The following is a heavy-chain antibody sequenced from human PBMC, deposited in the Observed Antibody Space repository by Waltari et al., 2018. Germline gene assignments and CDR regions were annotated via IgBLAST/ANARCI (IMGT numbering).Heavy chain of an antibody. CDR3: ARDKEMATMSAYYYYGMDV. CDR1: GGTFSSYA. Sequence: QVQLVQSGAEVKKPGSSVKVSCKASGGTFSSYAISWVRQAPGQGLEWMGGIIPIFGTANDAQKVQGRVTITADESTSTAYMELSSLRSEDTAVYYCARDKEMATMSAYYYYGMDVWGQGTTVTVSS. D-gene: IGHD5-12*01. V-gene: IGHV1-69*01. CDR2: IIPIFGTA. J-gene: IGHJ6*02.